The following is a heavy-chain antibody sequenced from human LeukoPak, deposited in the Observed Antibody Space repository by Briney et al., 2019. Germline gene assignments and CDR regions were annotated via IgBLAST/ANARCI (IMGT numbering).Heavy chain of an antibody. Sequence: SETLSLTCTVSGGSISSYYWSWIRQPARKGLEWIGRIYTSGSTNYNPSLKSRVTMSVDTSKNQFSLKLSSVTAADTAVYYCARDVKWELVRWFDPWGQGTLVTVSS. D-gene: IGHD1-26*01. J-gene: IGHJ5*02. V-gene: IGHV4-4*07. CDR2: IYTSGST. CDR1: GGSISSYY. CDR3: ARDVKWELVRWFDP.